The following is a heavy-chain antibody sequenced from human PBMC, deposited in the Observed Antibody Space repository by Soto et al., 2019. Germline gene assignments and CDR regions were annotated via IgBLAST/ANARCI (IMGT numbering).Heavy chain of an antibody. CDR2: INHSGST. V-gene: IGHV4-34*01. CDR1: GGSFSGYY. CDR3: ASCYGSGRNGWYYYYGMDV. D-gene: IGHD3-10*01. J-gene: IGHJ6*02. Sequence: SETLSLTCAVYGGSFSGYYWSWIRQPLGKGLEWIGEINHSGSTNYNPSLKSRVTISVDTSKNQFSLKLSSVTAADTAVYYCASCYGSGRNGWYYYYGMDVWGQGTTVT.